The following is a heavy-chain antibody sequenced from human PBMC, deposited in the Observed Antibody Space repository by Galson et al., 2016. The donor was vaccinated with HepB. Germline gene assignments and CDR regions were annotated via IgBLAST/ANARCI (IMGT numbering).Heavy chain of an antibody. V-gene: IGHV4-39*01. CDR2: IYYSANA. J-gene: IGHJ4*02. CDR1: GGSISSSSYY. D-gene: IGHD4-11*01. CDR3: TRTYGYSKFHY. Sequence: SETLSLTCTVSGGSISSSSYYWGWIRQPPGKGLEWIGSIYYSANAYYNPSPKTRVTISVDTSNYQFSLTLTSVTAAATAVYYCTRTYGYSKFHYWGQGTLVTVSS.